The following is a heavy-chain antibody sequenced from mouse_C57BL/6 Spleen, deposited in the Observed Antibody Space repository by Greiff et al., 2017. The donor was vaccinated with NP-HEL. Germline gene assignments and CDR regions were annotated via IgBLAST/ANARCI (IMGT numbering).Heavy chain of an antibody. J-gene: IGHJ1*03. Sequence: VQLQESGPGLVQPSQSLSITCTVSGFSLTSYGVHWVRQSPGKGLEWLGVIWSGGSTDYNAAFISRLSISKDNSKSQVFFKMNSLQADDTAIYYCARNNVYYGSSYEYFDVWGTGTTVTVSS. D-gene: IGHD1-1*01. CDR2: IWSGGST. CDR3: ARNNVYYGSSYEYFDV. CDR1: GFSLTSYG. V-gene: IGHV2-2*01.